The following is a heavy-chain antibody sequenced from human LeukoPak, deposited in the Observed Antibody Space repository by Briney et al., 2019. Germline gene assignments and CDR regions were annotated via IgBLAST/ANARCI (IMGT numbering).Heavy chain of an antibody. Sequence: GGSLRLSCAASGFTFTSYDMSWVRQAPGEGLEWVSTINTSGATTYYADSVKGRFTISRDNSKNTLYLQMNSLRAEDTAVYYCAKDPSYYGSTSNNDYWGQGTLVTVSS. CDR2: INTSGATT. D-gene: IGHD3-10*01. V-gene: IGHV3-23*01. CDR1: GFTFTSYD. CDR3: AKDPSYYGSTSNNDY. J-gene: IGHJ4*02.